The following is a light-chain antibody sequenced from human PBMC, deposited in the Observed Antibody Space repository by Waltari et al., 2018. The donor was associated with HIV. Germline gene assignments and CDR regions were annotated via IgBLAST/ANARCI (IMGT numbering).Light chain of an antibody. V-gene: IGKV3-15*01. CDR2: GAS. J-gene: IGKJ1*01. Sequence: EVVMTQSPATLSVSPGARATLSWRARQSLSSNLVWYQQKPGQAPRLLIYGASTRATGIPARFSGSGSGTEFTLTISSLQSEDFAVYYCQQYSGTFGQGTKVEIK. CDR3: QQYSGT. CDR1: QSLSSN.